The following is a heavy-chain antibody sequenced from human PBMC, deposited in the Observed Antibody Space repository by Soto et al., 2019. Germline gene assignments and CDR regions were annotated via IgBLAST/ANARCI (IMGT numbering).Heavy chain of an antibody. CDR3: ARHYSSGSRNWFDP. D-gene: IGHD6-19*01. J-gene: IGHJ5*02. V-gene: IGHV4-39*01. Sequence: QLQLQESGPGLVKPSETLSLTCSVSGGSINSSSYFWGWVRQPPGKGLEWIGSIYYSGSTYYNPSLRRRVPISVDTSKNQFSLKLSSVTAAATAVFYCARHYSSGSRNWFDPWGQGTLVTVSS. CDR1: GGSINSSSYF. CDR2: IYYSGST.